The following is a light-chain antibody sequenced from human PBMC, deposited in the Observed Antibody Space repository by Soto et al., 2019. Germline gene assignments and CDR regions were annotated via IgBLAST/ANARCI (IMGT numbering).Light chain of an antibody. Sequence: QSVLTQPPSVSGAPGQSLTISCTGSSSNIEGGYDVHWYQKLPGAAPKLLIYGDSNRPSGVPDRFSGSKSGTSASLAITGLQAEDEADYYCQSYDTSLSGYVVFGGGTKLTVL. CDR1: SSNIEGGYD. V-gene: IGLV1-40*01. J-gene: IGLJ2*01. CDR2: GDS. CDR3: QSYDTSLSGYVV.